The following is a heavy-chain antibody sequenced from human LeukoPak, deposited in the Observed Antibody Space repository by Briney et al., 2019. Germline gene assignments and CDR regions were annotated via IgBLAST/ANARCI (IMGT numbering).Heavy chain of an antibody. CDR2: ISSSSSYI. V-gene: IGHV3-21*01. CDR1: GFTFSSYS. Sequence: KPGGSLRLSCAASGFTFSSYSMNWVRQAPGKGLEWVSSISSSSSYIYYADSVKGRFTISRDNAKNSLYLQMNSLRAEDTAVYYCARGLSGYDNLDYWGQGTLVTVSS. D-gene: IGHD5-12*01. J-gene: IGHJ4*02. CDR3: ARGLSGYDNLDY.